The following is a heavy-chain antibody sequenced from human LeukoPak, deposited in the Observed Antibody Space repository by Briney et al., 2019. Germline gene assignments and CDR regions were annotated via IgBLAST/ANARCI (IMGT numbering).Heavy chain of an antibody. CDR2: VSYDATNK. CDR3: ARDRNSPAKYYFDY. J-gene: IGHJ4*02. CDR1: GFAFSSYE. V-gene: IGHV3-30*03. Sequence: GGSLRLSCAASGFAFSSYEMNWVRQAPGKGLEWVAVVSYDATNKYYGDSVKGRFTISRDNSKNTLYLQMNSLRAEDAAVYYCARDRNSPAKYYFDYWGQGTLVTVSS. D-gene: IGHD1-14*01.